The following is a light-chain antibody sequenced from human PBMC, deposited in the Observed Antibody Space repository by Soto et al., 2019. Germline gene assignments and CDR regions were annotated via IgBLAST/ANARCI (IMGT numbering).Light chain of an antibody. Sequence: QSVLTQPPSVSEAPRQRVTISCSGSSSNIGNNAVNWYQQLPGKAPKLLIYYDDLLPSGVSDRFSGSKSGPSASVAISGLQSEDEADYYCAAWDDSLNGPVFGGGTKVTVL. J-gene: IGLJ2*01. CDR3: AAWDDSLNGPV. CDR2: YDD. CDR1: SSNIGNNA. V-gene: IGLV1-36*01.